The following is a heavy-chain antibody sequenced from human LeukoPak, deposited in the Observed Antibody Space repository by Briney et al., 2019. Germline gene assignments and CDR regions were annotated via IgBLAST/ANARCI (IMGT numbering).Heavy chain of an antibody. V-gene: IGHV3-23*01. CDR1: GFTFSSHG. CDR2: IRGYGVTT. Sequence: GGSLRLSCAASGFTFSSHGMNWVRQAPGKGLEWVSGIRGYGVTTYYADSVKGRFTISTDNSKNTLYLQMNSLSAEDTAVYYCAKDRGSGWYPDYFDCWGQGTLVTVSS. D-gene: IGHD6-19*01. CDR3: AKDRGSGWYPDYFDC. J-gene: IGHJ4*02.